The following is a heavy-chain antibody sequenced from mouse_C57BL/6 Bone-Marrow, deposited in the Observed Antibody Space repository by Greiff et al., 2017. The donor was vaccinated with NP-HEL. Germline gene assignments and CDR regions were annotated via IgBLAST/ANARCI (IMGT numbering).Heavy chain of an antibody. Sequence: QVQLQQPGAELVRPGTSVKLSCKASGYTFTSYWMHWVKQRPGQGLEWIGVIDPSDSYTNYNQKFKGKATLTVDTSSSTAYMQLSSLTSEDSAVYYCARGSGTQYFDYWGQGTTLTVSS. J-gene: IGHJ2*01. CDR3: ARGSGTQYFDY. D-gene: IGHD4-1*01. CDR1: GYTFTSYW. V-gene: IGHV1-59*01. CDR2: IDPSDSYT.